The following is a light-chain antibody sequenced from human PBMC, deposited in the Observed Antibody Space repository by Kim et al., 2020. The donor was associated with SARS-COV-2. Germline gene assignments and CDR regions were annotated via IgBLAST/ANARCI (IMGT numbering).Light chain of an antibody. CDR3: QQTYNTPYS. Sequence: SASVGDRVTITCRASQSINDYLTWYQQRPGKAPKLLIYAASILENGVPSKFSGSGSGTDFTLTISSLQPEDSATYYCQQTYNTPYSFGQGTKLEI. V-gene: IGKV1-39*01. J-gene: IGKJ2*03. CDR2: AAS. CDR1: QSINDY.